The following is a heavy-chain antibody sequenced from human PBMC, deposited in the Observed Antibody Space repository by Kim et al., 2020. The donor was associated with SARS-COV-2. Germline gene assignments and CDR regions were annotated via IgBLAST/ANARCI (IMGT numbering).Heavy chain of an antibody. Sequence: GGSLRLSCAASGFTFSSYSMNWVRQAPGKGLEWVSSISSSSSYIYYADSVKGRFTISRDNAKNSLYLQMNSLRAEDTAVYYCARALDIVVVPAYGMDVWGQGTTVTVSS. J-gene: IGHJ6*02. CDR3: ARALDIVVVPAYGMDV. CDR1: GFTFSSYS. V-gene: IGHV3-21*01. CDR2: ISSSSSYI. D-gene: IGHD2-2*03.